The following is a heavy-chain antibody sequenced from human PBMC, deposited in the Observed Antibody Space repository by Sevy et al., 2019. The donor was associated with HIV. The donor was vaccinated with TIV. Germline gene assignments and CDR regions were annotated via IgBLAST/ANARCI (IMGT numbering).Heavy chain of an antibody. Sequence: GGSLRLSCAASGFTFSSYWMSWVRQAPGKGLEWVANIKQDGSEKYYVDSVKGRFTISRDNAKNSLYLQMNSLKAEDTAVYYCARDLRNYDFWSGYYGTGYYYYGMDVWGQGTTVTVSS. CDR3: ARDLRNYDFWSGYYGTGYYYYGMDV. J-gene: IGHJ6*02. CDR2: IKQDGSEK. D-gene: IGHD3-3*01. CDR1: GFTFSSYW. V-gene: IGHV3-7*01.